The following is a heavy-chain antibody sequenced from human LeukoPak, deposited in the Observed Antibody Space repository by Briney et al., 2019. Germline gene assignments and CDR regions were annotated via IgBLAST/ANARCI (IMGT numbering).Heavy chain of an antibody. Sequence: GGSLRLSCAASGFTFNNYYMTWVRQAPGKGLEGVANIKQDGSEKNYVDSVKGRFTISRDNAKNSLYLQMNSLRAEDTAVYYCARDSGWYPVDYWGRGTLVTVSS. CDR3: ARDSGWYPVDY. V-gene: IGHV3-7*01. J-gene: IGHJ4*02. D-gene: IGHD6-19*01. CDR2: IKQDGSEK. CDR1: GFTFNNYY.